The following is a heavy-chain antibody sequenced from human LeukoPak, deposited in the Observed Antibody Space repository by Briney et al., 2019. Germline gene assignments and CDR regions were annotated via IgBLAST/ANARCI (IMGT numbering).Heavy chain of an antibody. V-gene: IGHV3-21*01. CDR1: GFTFSSYG. CDR3: AREERASFDY. Sequence: PGGSLRLSCAASGFTFSSYGMHWVRQAPGKGLEWVSSISGYSSYIYYADSVKGRFTISRDNAKNSLYLQMNSLRAEDTAVYYCAREERASFDYWGQGTLVTVSS. CDR2: ISGYSSYI. D-gene: IGHD5-24*01. J-gene: IGHJ4*02.